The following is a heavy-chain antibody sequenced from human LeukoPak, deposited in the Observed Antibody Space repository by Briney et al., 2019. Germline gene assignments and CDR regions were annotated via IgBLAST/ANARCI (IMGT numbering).Heavy chain of an antibody. CDR1: GFTLSYYD. CDR3: ARSKSYSSGWTDFDC. V-gene: IGHV3-13*01. CDR2: IGTAGNT. Sequence: GGSLRLSCVASGFTLSYYDMHWVRQATGKGLEWVSGIGTAGNTYYTDSVKGRFTISRENAKNSLYLQMDNLRAEDTAVYYCARSKSYSSGWTDFDCWGQGTLVTVSS. D-gene: IGHD6-19*01. J-gene: IGHJ4*02.